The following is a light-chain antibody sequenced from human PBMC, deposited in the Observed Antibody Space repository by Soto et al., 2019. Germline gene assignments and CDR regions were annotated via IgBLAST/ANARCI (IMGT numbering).Light chain of an antibody. V-gene: IGLV1-44*01. CDR1: SSNIGSNT. CDR2: NYN. Sequence: QSVLTQPPSASGTPGQTVTISCSGSSSNIGSNTVSWYQQLPGTAHKLLIYNYNQRPSGVPDRFSGSKSGTSASLAISGLQSEDEADYYCAAWDASLKGPVFGGVTTLTVL. CDR3: AAWDASLKGPV. J-gene: IGLJ2*01.